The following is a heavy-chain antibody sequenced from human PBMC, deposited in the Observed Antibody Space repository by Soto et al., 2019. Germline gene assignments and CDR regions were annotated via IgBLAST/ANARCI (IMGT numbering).Heavy chain of an antibody. J-gene: IGHJ5*01. D-gene: IGHD3-22*01. CDR1: DGSISSGDYS. CDR3: ARVQIDYSDSSGFSPWFDP. V-gene: IGHV4-30-2*01. Sequence: SETLSLTCAVSDGSISSGDYSWSWIRQPPGKGLEWIGYIYHSGSTYYNPPLKSRVTISVDRSKNQFSLKLSSVTAADTAVYYCARVQIDYSDSSGFSPWFDPWCQGTLVTVS. CDR2: IYHSGST.